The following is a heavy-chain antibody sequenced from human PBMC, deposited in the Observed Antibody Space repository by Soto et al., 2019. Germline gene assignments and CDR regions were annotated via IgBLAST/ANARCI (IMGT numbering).Heavy chain of an antibody. Sequence: GGSLRLSCAASGFTFSSYAMHWVRQAPGKGLEWVAVISYDGSNKYYADSVKGRFTISRDNSKNTLYLQMNSLRAEDTAVYYCARDMWTEQWLAANYFDYWGQGTLVTVSS. CDR2: ISYDGSNK. D-gene: IGHD6-19*01. J-gene: IGHJ4*02. CDR1: GFTFSSYA. CDR3: ARDMWTEQWLAANYFDY. V-gene: IGHV3-30-3*01.